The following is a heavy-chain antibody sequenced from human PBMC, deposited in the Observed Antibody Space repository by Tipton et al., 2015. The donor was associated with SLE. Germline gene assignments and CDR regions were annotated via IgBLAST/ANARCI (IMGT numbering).Heavy chain of an antibody. CDR1: GLTFGVYG. J-gene: IGHJ4*02. CDR3: ASITLMVTGEY. Sequence: GSLRLSCTASGLTFGVYGVSWFCPAPGKGLEWVSVIYSGGSAFYSDSVKGRFTISRDNAKNTLYLQMNSLGAEDTAVYYCASITLMVTGEYWGQGTLVTVSS. CDR2: IYSGGSA. D-gene: IGHD3-22*01. V-gene: IGHV3-23*03.